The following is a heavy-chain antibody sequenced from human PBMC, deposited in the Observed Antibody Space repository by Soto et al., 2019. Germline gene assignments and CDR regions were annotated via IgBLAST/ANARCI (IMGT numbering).Heavy chain of an antibody. CDR1: GGSISSGGYS. D-gene: IGHD3-22*01. V-gene: IGHV4-30-2*01. Sequence: QLQLQESGSGLVKPSQTLSLTCAVSGGSISSGGYSWSWIRQPPGKGLEWIGYIYHSGSTYYNPSLKSRVTIAVDRSKNQFSLKLSSVTAADTAVYYCARSYYYDYNWFDPWGQGTLVTVSS. CDR2: IYHSGST. J-gene: IGHJ5*02. CDR3: ARSYYYDYNWFDP.